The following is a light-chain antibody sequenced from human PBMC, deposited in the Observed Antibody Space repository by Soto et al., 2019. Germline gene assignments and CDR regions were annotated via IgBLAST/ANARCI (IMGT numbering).Light chain of an antibody. CDR2: AAS. Sequence: DIQMTQSPSSLSASVGDRVTITCRASQSISSYLNWYQQKPGKAPKLLIYAASSLQSGVRSRFSGSGSGTDFTFPISSLQPEGFATYFRQHSYSTPLTFGQGTKLEI. CDR3: QHSYSTPLT. V-gene: IGKV1-39*01. CDR1: QSISSY. J-gene: IGKJ2*01.